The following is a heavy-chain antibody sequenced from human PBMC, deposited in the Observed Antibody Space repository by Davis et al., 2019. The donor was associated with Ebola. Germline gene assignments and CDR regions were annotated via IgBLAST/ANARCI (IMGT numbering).Heavy chain of an antibody. Sequence: MPSETLSLTCTVSGGSISNYYWSWIRQPPGKGLEWIGYIYYSGNTNSNPSLKSRVTISVDTSKNQFSLKLSSVTAADTAVYFCAGAGYSSGWNFASWGQGTLVTVSS. CDR3: AGAGYSSGWNFAS. CDR1: GGSISNYY. V-gene: IGHV4-59*01. D-gene: IGHD6-19*01. CDR2: IYYSGNT. J-gene: IGHJ4*02.